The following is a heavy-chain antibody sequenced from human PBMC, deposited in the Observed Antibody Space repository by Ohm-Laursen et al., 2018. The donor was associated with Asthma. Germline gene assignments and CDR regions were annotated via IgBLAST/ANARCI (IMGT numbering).Heavy chain of an antibody. CDR2: VYGDGGNT. CDR3: TRGGHYGSYFDY. CDR1: GFTFSTYW. D-gene: IGHD4-17*01. J-gene: IGHJ4*02. Sequence: GSLRLSCAASGFTFSTYWMHWVRQAPGKGLVRVSRVYGDGGNTIYADSVKGRFTISRDNAKNTLYLQMNSLRAEDTAVYYCTRGGHYGSYFDYWGQGTLVTVSS. V-gene: IGHV3-74*01.